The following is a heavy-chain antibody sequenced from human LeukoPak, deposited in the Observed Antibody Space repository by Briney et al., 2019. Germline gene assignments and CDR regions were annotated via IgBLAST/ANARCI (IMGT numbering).Heavy chain of an antibody. CDR1: GFTFSNYN. Sequence: PGGSLRLSCAASGFTFSNYNMHWVRQAPGKGLEWVAFIRYDGSNNYYADSVQGRFTIYRDNSKNTMYLQMKSLRGGDTAVYYCARDPLDRQQLAKGYFDYWGQGTLVTVSS. V-gene: IGHV3-30*02. CDR3: ARDPLDRQQLAKGYFDY. J-gene: IGHJ4*02. D-gene: IGHD6-13*01. CDR2: IRYDGSNN.